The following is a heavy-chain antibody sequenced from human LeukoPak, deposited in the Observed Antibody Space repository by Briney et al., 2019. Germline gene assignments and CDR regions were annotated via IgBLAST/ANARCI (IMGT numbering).Heavy chain of an antibody. J-gene: IGHJ4*02. D-gene: IGHD6-13*01. CDR3: ARDEFSSSWAYFDC. V-gene: IGHV3-21*01. CDR1: GFSFTGYT. CDR2: ISSRSGYI. Sequence: GGSLRLSCAASGFSFTGYTMNWVRQAPGKGLEWVSSISSRSGYIYYADSLKGRFTISRDNAQNPLYLQMNSLRVEDTAVYYCARDEFSSSWAYFDCWGQGTLVTVSS.